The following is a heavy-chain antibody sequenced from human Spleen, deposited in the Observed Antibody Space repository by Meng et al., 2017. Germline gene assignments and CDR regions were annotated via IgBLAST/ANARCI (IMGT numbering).Heavy chain of an antibody. J-gene: IGHJ5*02. CDR1: GFTFSTYE. V-gene: IGHV3-48*03. D-gene: IGHD5-12*01. CDR3: ATTRDFS. CDR2: ISGSGNTI. Sequence: GESLKISCAASGFTFSTYEMNWVRQAPGKGLEWVSYISGSGNTIYYADSVKGRFTISRDNAKNSLYMQMNSLRAEDTAVYYYATTRDFSWGQGTLVTVSS.